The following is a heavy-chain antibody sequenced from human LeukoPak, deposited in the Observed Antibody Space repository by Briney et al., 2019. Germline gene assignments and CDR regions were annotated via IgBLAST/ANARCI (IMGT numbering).Heavy chain of an antibody. Sequence: ASVKVSCKASGGTFSSYVITWVRQAPGQGLEWMGGIIPIFGTANYAQKFQGRVTITADESTSTAYMELSSLRSEDTAVYYCARALLRYCSSTSCYWFDPWGQGTLVTVSS. V-gene: IGHV1-69*13. D-gene: IGHD2-2*01. J-gene: IGHJ5*02. CDR3: ARALLRYCSSTSCYWFDP. CDR1: GGTFSSYV. CDR2: IIPIFGTA.